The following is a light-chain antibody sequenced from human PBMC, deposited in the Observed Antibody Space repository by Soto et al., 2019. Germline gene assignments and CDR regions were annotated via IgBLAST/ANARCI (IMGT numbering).Light chain of an antibody. CDR2: EVT. J-gene: IGLJ2*01. CDR3: SSFAGGGNPVL. V-gene: IGLV2-8*02. Sequence: QSALTQPPSASRSLGQSVTISCTGTSSDVGGYNYVSWHQQHPGKAPKLMIYEVTKRPSGVPDRFSGSKSGNTASLTVSGLQAEDEADYYCSSFAGGGNPVLFGGGTKLTVL. CDR1: SSDVGGYNY.